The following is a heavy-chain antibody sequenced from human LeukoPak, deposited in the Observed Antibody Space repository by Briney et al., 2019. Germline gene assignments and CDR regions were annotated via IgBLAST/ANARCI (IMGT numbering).Heavy chain of an antibody. CDR2: ISSSSSTI. V-gene: IGHV3-48*04. CDR3: AREWSGFGELPDY. D-gene: IGHD3-10*01. Sequence: QPGGSLRLSCAASGFTFSSYSMNWVRQAPGKGLEWVSYISSSSSTIYYADSVKGRFTISRDNAKNTLYLQMNSLRVEDTAVYYCAREWSGFGELPDYWGQGTLVTVSS. J-gene: IGHJ4*02. CDR1: GFTFSSYS.